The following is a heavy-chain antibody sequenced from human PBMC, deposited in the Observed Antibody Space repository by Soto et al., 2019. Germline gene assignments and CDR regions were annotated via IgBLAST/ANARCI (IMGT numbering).Heavy chain of an antibody. D-gene: IGHD3-16*01. CDR1: GFSFSTFE. Sequence: EVQLLESGGGLVQPGESLRLACAAAGFSFSTFELCGVLEAPGRGLEWVSVISDDSSRTYYSDAVKGRFTISRDNSKHTLYLQMNSLTAEDTAVYACVKGGWLDFWGQGTLVTVCS. CDR3: VKGGWLDF. J-gene: IGHJ5*01. CDR2: ISDDSSRT. V-gene: IGHV3-23*01.